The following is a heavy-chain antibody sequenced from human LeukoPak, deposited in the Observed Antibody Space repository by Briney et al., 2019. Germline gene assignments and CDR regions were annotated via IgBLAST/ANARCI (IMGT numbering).Heavy chain of an antibody. CDR3: ARSYRTYYCYYMDV. CDR2: IIPIIGTV. D-gene: IGHD1-26*01. Sequence: GASVKVSCKASGGTFSSHAISWVRQAPGQGLEWMGGIIPIIGTVNYAQKFQGRVTITADESTSTAYMELSSLRSEDTAVYYCARSYRTYYCYYMDVWGKGTTVTISS. CDR1: GGTFSSHA. J-gene: IGHJ6*03. V-gene: IGHV1-69*13.